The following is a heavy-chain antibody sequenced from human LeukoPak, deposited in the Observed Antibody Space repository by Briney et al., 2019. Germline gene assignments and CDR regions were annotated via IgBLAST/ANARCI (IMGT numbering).Heavy chain of an antibody. V-gene: IGHV3-23*01. CDR1: GFTFSSYW. Sequence: GGSLRLSCAASGFTFSSYWMSWVRQAPGKGLEWVSVISGSGGSTYYADSVKGRFTISRDNSKNTLYLQMNSLRAEDTAVYYCAKGTEYYYDRSGYYLYWGQGTLVTVSS. CDR2: ISGSGGST. CDR3: AKGTEYYYDRSGYYLY. J-gene: IGHJ4*02. D-gene: IGHD3-22*01.